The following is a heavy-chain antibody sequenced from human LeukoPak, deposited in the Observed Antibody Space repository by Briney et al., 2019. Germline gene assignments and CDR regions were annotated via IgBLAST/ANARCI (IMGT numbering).Heavy chain of an antibody. V-gene: IGHV4-59*12. D-gene: IGHD6-13*01. CDR2: IYYSGST. Sequence: PSETLSLTCTASGFSISSYAWSWIRQPPGKGLEWIRYIYYSGSTNYNPSVKSRFTISVDTSKNQLSLKLSSVSAADTAVYYCARDSYSIAAEGYFDYWGQGTLVTVSS. J-gene: IGHJ4*02. CDR3: ARDSYSIAAEGYFDY. CDR1: GFSISSYA.